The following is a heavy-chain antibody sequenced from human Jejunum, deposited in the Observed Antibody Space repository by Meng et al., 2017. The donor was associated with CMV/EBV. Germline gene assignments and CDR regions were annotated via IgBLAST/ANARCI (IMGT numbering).Heavy chain of an antibody. D-gene: IGHD3-10*01. CDR2: ISYDESDQ. V-gene: IGHV3-30*07. Sequence: SGFTFSNYPLHWVRQAPGKGLEWVAVISYDESDQYYADSVKGRFTISRDNAKNSLFLQMNSLRGEDTAVYYCARDGPMVGGARDHWGQGTLVTVSS. CDR3: ARDGPMVGGARDH. J-gene: IGHJ4*02. CDR1: GFTFSNYP.